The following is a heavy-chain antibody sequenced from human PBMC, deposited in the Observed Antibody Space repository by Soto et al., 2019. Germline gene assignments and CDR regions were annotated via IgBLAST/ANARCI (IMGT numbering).Heavy chain of an antibody. J-gene: IGHJ4*02. Sequence: GASVKVSCKVSGYTLTELSMHWVRQAPGKGLEWMGGFDPEDGETIYAQKFQGRVTMTEDTSTDTAHMELSSLRSEDTAVYYCATDFQPSPGVVDLDYWGQGTLVTVSS. CDR2: FDPEDGET. CDR1: GYTLTELS. D-gene: IGHD2-15*01. CDR3: ATDFQPSPGVVDLDY. V-gene: IGHV1-24*01.